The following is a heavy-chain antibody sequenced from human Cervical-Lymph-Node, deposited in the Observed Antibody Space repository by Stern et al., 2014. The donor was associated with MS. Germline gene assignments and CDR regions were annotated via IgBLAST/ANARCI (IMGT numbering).Heavy chain of an antibody. CDR2: IFPGDSEA. CDR1: GYNFASYW. J-gene: IGHJ4*02. CDR3: ARRSGDFDY. D-gene: IGHD6-19*01. V-gene: IGHV5-51*01. Sequence: VQLVQSGAEVKKSGESLKISCKSSGYNFASYWIGWVRQMPGKGLELMGIIFPGDSEARYSPSFQGQVTFSADKSISTAYLQWSSLRASDTAVYYCARRSGDFDYWGQGTLVTVSS.